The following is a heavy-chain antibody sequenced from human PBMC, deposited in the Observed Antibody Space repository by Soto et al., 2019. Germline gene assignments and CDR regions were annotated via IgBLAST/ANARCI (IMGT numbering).Heavy chain of an antibody. Sequence: GESLKISCKGSGYSFTNYWIGWVRQMPGKGLEWMGIIYPGDSDTRYSPSFQGQVTISADKSISTAYLQWSSLKASDTAMFYCARHAPNWGISFDIWGQGTMVTVSS. CDR3: ARHAPNWGISFDI. CDR2: IYPGDSDT. D-gene: IGHD7-27*01. V-gene: IGHV5-51*01. CDR1: GYSFTNYW. J-gene: IGHJ3*02.